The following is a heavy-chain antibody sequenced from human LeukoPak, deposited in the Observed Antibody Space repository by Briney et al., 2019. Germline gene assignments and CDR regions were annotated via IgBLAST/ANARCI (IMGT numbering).Heavy chain of an antibody. CDR2: IYSGGST. J-gene: IGHJ5*02. CDR3: ARNWFDP. V-gene: IGHV3-53*05. Sequence: GGSLRLSCAASGFTVSIDYMRWLPQAPGKGLEWGSVIYSGGSTYYADSVKGRFTISRDKSKNTVYLQMNSLRFEDTAMYYCARNWFDPWGQGTLVTVSS. CDR1: GFTVSIDY.